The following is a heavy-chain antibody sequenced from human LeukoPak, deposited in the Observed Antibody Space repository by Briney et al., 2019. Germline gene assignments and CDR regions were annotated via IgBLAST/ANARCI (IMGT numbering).Heavy chain of an antibody. CDR3: ARATRAVAGPDAFDI. CDR1: GFTFSSYA. CDR2: ISYDGSNK. J-gene: IGHJ3*02. V-gene: IGHV3-30-3*01. Sequence: GGSLRLSCAASGFTFSSYAMHWVRQAPGKGLEWVAVISYDGSNKYYADSVKGRFTISRDNSKNTLYLQMNSLRAEDTAVYYCARATRAVAGPDAFDIWGQGTMVTVSS. D-gene: IGHD6-19*01.